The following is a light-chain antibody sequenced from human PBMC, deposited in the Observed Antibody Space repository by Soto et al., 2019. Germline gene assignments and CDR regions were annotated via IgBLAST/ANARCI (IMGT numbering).Light chain of an antibody. Sequence: QSVLTQPASVSGTPGQSITISCTGSSNDVGGYNYVCCYQHPPGQAPKLIIYEVRDRPSGLSPRFAGSTSANTASLTISGLQVEDEADYFCASYTSTIPYVLGSGTKVTVL. CDR1: SNDVGGYNY. J-gene: IGLJ1*01. CDR3: ASYTSTIPYV. CDR2: EVR. V-gene: IGLV2-14*01.